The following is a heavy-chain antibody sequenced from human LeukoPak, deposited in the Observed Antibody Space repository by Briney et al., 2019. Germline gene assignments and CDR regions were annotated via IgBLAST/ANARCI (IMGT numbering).Heavy chain of an antibody. CDR2: INPNSGGT. J-gene: IGHJ5*02. CDR3: ARGDPDYYGSGSYWFDP. CDR1: GYTFTGYY. D-gene: IGHD3-10*01. Sequence: ASVKVSCKASGYTFTGYYMHWVRQAPGQGLEWMGWINPNSGGTNYAQKFQGRVTMTRDTSISTAYMELSRLRSEDTAVYYCARGDPDYYGSGSYWFDPWGQGTLVTVSS. V-gene: IGHV1-2*02.